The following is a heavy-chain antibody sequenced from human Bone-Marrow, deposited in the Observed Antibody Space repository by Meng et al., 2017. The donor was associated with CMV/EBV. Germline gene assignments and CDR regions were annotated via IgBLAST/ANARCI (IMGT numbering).Heavy chain of an antibody. D-gene: IGHD2-2*01. J-gene: IGHJ4*02. CDR1: GFPFPSYW. CDR3: VRRYCSSSCYHLDY. CDR2: IDSDGTGT. Sequence: QVDHGGVLVQPGGFVRLSCAASGFPFPSYWMHWVRQAPGKGLVWVARIDSDGTGTTYADYVQRRFTISRQNAKNIMYLQMNSLRAEDTAVYYCVRRYCSSSCYHLDYWGQGTLVTVSS. V-gene: IGHV3-74*02.